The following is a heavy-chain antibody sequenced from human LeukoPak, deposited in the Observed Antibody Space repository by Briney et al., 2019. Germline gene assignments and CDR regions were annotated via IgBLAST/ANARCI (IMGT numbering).Heavy chain of an antibody. CDR1: GGSISSYY. V-gene: IGHV4-4*07. CDR3: ATSYYYDSSGYFDYHDY. J-gene: IGHJ4*02. Sequence: NPSETLSPTCTVSGGSISSYYWSWIRQPAGKGLEWIGRIYTSGSTNYNPSLKSRVTMSVDTSKNQFSLKLSSVTAADTAVYYCATSYYYDSSGYFDYHDYWGQGTLVTVSS. D-gene: IGHD3-22*01. CDR2: IYTSGST.